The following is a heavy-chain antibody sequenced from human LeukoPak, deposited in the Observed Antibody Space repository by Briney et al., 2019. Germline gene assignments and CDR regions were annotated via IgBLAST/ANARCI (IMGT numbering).Heavy chain of an antibody. D-gene: IGHD3-22*01. Sequence: AASVKVSCKASGYTFTSYDINWVRQATGQGLEWMGWMNPNSGNTGYAQKFQGRVTMTRNTSISTAYMELSSLRSEDTAVYYCARESYYDSSGYLSRIDYWGQGTLVTVSS. CDR1: GYTFTSYD. J-gene: IGHJ4*02. CDR2: MNPNSGNT. CDR3: ARESYYDSSGYLSRIDY. V-gene: IGHV1-8*01.